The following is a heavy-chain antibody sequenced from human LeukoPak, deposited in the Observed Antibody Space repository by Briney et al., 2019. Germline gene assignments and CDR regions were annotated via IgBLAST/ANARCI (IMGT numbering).Heavy chain of an antibody. J-gene: IGHJ6*03. CDR2: INPNSGGT. Sequence: ASVKVSCKASGYTFTSYGISWVRQAPGQGLEWMGWINPNSGGTNYAQKFQGRVTMTRDTSISTAYMELSRLRSDDTAVYYCAQSSRDGYNHYYYYMDVWGKGTTVTVSS. D-gene: IGHD5-24*01. CDR3: AQSSRDGYNHYYYYMDV. V-gene: IGHV1-2*02. CDR1: GYTFTSYG.